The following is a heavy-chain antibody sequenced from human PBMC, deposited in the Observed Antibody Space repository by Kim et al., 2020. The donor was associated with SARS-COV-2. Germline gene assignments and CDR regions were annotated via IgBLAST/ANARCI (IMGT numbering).Heavy chain of an antibody. J-gene: IGHJ5*02. Sequence: GGSLRLSCAASGFTFDDYAMHWVRQAPGKGLEWVSGISWNSGSIGYADSVKGRFTISRDNAKNSLYLQMNSLRAEDTALYYCAKDITMITLGGSLWENWFDPWGQGTLVTVSS. D-gene: IGHD3-16*01. CDR1: GFTFDDYA. V-gene: IGHV3-9*01. CDR2: ISWNSGSI. CDR3: AKDITMITLGGSLWENWFDP.